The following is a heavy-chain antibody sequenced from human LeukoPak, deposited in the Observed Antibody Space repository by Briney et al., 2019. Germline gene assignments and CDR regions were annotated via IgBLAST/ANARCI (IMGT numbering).Heavy chain of an antibody. D-gene: IGHD1-26*01. V-gene: IGHV3-21*01. CDR2: ISGTSGFI. Sequence: GSLRLSCAASGFTFSSYSLHWVRQAPGKGLEWVSYISGTSGFIYYAESVKGRFTISRDNPKSSLYLQMNSLRVEDTAVYYCARDGVVGATARGYYFDYWGQGALVTVSS. J-gene: IGHJ4*02. CDR3: ARDGVVGATARGYYFDY. CDR1: GFTFSSYS.